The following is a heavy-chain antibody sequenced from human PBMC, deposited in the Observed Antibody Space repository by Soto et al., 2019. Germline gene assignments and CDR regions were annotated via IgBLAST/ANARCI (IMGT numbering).Heavy chain of an antibody. CDR2: IIPIFGTA. J-gene: IGHJ3*02. Sequence: GASVKVSCKASGGTFSSYAISWVRQAPGQGLEWMGGIIPIFGTANYAQKFQGRVTITADESTSTAYMELSSLRSEDTAVYYCARDRPSGSPNGAFDIWGQGTMVTVSS. CDR3: ARDRPSGSPNGAFDI. CDR1: GGTFSSYA. D-gene: IGHD1-26*01. V-gene: IGHV1-69*13.